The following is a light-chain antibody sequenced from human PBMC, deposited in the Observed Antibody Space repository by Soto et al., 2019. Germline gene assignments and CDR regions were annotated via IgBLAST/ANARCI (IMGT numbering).Light chain of an antibody. Sequence: EIVLTQSPATLSLYPGERATLSCRASQSVSSYLAWYQQKPGQAPRLLIYDASNRATGISARFSGSGSGTDFTLTISSLEPEDFAVYYCQQRSKWPPEVTFGQGTRLEIK. J-gene: IGKJ5*01. CDR3: QQRSKWPPEVT. CDR1: QSVSSY. V-gene: IGKV3-11*01. CDR2: DAS.